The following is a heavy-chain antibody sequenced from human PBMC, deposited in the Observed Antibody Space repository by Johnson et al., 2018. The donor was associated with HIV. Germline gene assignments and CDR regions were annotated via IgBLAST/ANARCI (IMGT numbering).Heavy chain of an antibody. Sequence: VQLVESGGGLVQPGRSLRLSCAASGFTFDDYAMHWVQQAPGKGLEWVSGISWNSGSIGYADSVKGRFTISRDNAKNSLYLQMNSLRAEDTTLYYCAKVLIPQDAFDIWGQGTMVTVSS. D-gene: IGHD2-21*01. CDR2: ISWNSGSI. CDR1: GFTFDDYA. V-gene: IGHV3-9*01. CDR3: AKVLIPQDAFDI. J-gene: IGHJ3*02.